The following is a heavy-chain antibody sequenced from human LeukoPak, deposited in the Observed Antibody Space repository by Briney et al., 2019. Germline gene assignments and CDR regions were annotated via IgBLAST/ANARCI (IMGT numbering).Heavy chain of an antibody. D-gene: IGHD5-12*01. CDR1: GFTFSRYG. Sequence: GGSLRLSCAAFGFTFSRYGMHWVRQAPGKGLEWVATISYDGSNKYFADSVKGRFTISRDNSKNTLYLQMNSLRVEDTAVYYCAKDLRGNSGYDSVFDYWGQGTLVSVSS. CDR3: AKDLRGNSGYDSVFDY. V-gene: IGHV3-30*18. CDR2: ISYDGSNK. J-gene: IGHJ4*02.